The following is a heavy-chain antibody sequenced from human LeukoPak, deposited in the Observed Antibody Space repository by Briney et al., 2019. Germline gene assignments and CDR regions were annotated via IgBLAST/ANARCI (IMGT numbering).Heavy chain of an antibody. CDR2: INHSGST. Sequence: PSETLSLTCAVYGGSFSGYYWSWIRQPPGKGLEWIGEINHSGSTNYNPSLKSRGTISVDTSKNQFSLKLSSVTAADTAVYYCARGDSSGSFDYWGQGTLVTVSS. V-gene: IGHV4-34*01. D-gene: IGHD3-22*01. CDR1: GGSFSGYY. J-gene: IGHJ4*02. CDR3: ARGDSSGSFDY.